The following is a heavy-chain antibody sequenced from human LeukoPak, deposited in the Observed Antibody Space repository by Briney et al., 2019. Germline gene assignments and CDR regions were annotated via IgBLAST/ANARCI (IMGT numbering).Heavy chain of an antibody. J-gene: IGHJ4*02. Sequence: GGSLRLSCAASGFTFSDYYMSWIRQAPGKGLEWVAIINQNGTSTFHADSVRGRFTISRDNAKNLQYLQMNGLRVEDTAVYYCARWANSIDYWGQGALVTVSS. V-gene: IGHV3-7*01. CDR2: INQNGTST. CDR3: ARWANSIDY. D-gene: IGHD5-18*01. CDR1: GFTFSDYY.